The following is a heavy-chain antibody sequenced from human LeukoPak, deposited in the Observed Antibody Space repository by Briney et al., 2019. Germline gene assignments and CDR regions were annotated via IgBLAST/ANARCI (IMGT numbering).Heavy chain of an antibody. Sequence: PGGSLRLSCAASGFTFSSYWISWVRQAPGKGLEWVANIKQDGSEKYYVDSVKGRFTISRDNAKNSLYLQMNSLGAEDTAVYYCAREGGFCFGETCRYFDYWGQGTLVTVSS. CDR2: IKQDGSEK. CDR1: GFTFSSYW. V-gene: IGHV3-7*01. CDR3: AREGGFCFGETCRYFDY. D-gene: IGHD2-15*01. J-gene: IGHJ4*02.